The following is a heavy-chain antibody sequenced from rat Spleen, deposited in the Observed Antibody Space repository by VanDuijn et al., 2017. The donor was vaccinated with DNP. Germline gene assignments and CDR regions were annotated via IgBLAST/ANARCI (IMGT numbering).Heavy chain of an antibody. V-gene: IGHV5-7*01. D-gene: IGHD1-1*01. Sequence: EVQLVESGGGLVQPGRSLKLSCAASGFTFSHYYMAWVRQTPKKGLEWVAIISHSYGTTYYPDSVKGRFTISRDNGENTVYLQMDSLRSEDTATYYCARRGFYSEPLDYWGQGFMVTVSS. CDR2: ISHSYGTT. CDR1: GFTFSHYY. J-gene: IGHJ2*01. CDR3: ARRGFYSEPLDY.